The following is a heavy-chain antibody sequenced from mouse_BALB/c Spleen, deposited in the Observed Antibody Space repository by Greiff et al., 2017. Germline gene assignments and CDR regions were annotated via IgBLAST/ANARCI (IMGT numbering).Heavy chain of an antibody. J-gene: IGHJ4*01. CDR1: GYTFTSYY. CDR2: INPSNGGT. CDR3: TRGTVVGGAMDY. D-gene: IGHD1-1*01. V-gene: IGHV1S81*02. Sequence: VQLHQSGAELVKPGASVKLSCKASGYTFTSYYMYWVKQRPGQGLEWIGEINPSNGGTNFNEKFKSKATLTVDKSSSTAYMQLSSLTSEDSAVYYCTRGTVVGGAMDYWGQGTSVTVSS.